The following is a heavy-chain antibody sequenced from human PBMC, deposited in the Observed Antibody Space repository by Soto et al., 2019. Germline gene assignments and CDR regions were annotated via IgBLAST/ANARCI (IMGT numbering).Heavy chain of an antibody. CDR3: ARVYAGIAAAGYPDSDYYYYGMAV. D-gene: IGHD6-13*01. Sequence: GGSLRLSCAASGFTFSSYDMHWVRQATGKGLEWVSAIGTAGDTYYPGSVKGRFTISRENTQNSLYLQMNSLRAEDTAVYYCARVYAGIAAAGYPDSDYYYYGMAVWGQGTTVTVSS. J-gene: IGHJ6*02. V-gene: IGHV3-13*01. CDR1: GFTFSSYD. CDR2: IGTAGDT.